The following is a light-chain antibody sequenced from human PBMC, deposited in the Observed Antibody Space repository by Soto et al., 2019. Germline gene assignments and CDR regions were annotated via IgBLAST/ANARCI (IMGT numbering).Light chain of an antibody. Sequence: FVLTQPASVSGSPGQSITISCTGTSSDVGGYNYVSWYQQHPGKAPKLMIYDVSNRPSGVSNRFSGSKSGNTASLTISGLQAEDEADYYCSSYTSSSTVVFGGGTQLTVL. CDR3: SSYTSSSTVV. J-gene: IGLJ2*01. CDR2: DVS. CDR1: SSDVGGYNY. V-gene: IGLV2-14*01.